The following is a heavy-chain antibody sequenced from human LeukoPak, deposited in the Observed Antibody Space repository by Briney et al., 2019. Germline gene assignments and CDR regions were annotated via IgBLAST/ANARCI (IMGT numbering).Heavy chain of an antibody. CDR2: IWYDGSNQ. CDR1: GFTLSDYG. J-gene: IGHJ6*02. D-gene: IGHD2-2*01. Sequence: GGSLRLSCTASGFTLSDYGMHWVRQAPGKGLEWVALIWYDGSNQNYADSVKGRFTISRDNSKNTLNLQMNSLRAEDAAVYYCARVSSRCSSTSCSNFYYYYGMDVWGQGTTVTVSS. V-gene: IGHV3-33*01. CDR3: ARVSSRCSSTSCSNFYYYYGMDV.